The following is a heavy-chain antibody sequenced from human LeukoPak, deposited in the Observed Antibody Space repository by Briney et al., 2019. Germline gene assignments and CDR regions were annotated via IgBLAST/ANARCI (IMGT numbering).Heavy chain of an antibody. V-gene: IGHV1-18*01. CDR2: ISAYNNNT. CDR1: GYTFTNYG. Sequence: ASVKVSXKTSGYTFTNYGISWARQAPGHGLEWMGWISAYNNNTSFAQKFQDRVSMTTDTSTGTAYVELRSLRSDDTAIYYCARVQYNWSDKHQWFDPWGQGTLVTVSS. J-gene: IGHJ5*02. CDR3: ARVQYNWSDKHQWFDP. D-gene: IGHD1-1*01.